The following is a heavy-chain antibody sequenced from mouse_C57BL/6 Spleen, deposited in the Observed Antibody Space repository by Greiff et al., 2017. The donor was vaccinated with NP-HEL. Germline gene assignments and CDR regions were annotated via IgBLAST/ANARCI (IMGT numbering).Heavy chain of an antibody. CDR2: INPGSGGT. Sequence: QVQLQQSGAELVRPGTSVKVSCKASGYAFTNYLIEWVKQRPGQGLEWIGVINPGSGGTNYNEKFKGKATLTADKSSSTAYMQLSSLTSEDSAVYFCARDGNYRSFDYWGQGTTLTVSS. CDR1: GYAFTNYL. CDR3: ARDGNYRSFDY. J-gene: IGHJ2*01. D-gene: IGHD2-1*01. V-gene: IGHV1-54*01.